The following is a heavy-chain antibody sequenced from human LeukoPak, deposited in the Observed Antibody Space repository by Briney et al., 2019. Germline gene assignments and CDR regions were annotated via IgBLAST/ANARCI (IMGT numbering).Heavy chain of an antibody. J-gene: IGHJ6*02. V-gene: IGHV3-30-3*01. D-gene: IGHD6-13*01. CDR1: GFTFSSYA. CDR2: ISYDESNK. Sequence: GGSLRLSCAASGFTFSSYAMHWVRQAPGKGLEGVAVISYDESNKYYADSVKGRFTISRDNSKNTLYLQMNSLRAEDTAVYYCAASYSSSWYSNYYYYYGMDVWGQGTTVTVSS. CDR3: AASYSSSWYSNYYYYYGMDV.